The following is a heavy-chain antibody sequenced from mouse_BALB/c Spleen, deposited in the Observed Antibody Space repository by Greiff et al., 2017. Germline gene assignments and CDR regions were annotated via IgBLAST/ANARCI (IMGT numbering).Heavy chain of an antibody. D-gene: IGHD2-1*01. CDR2: ISTYYGDA. J-gene: IGHJ1*01. V-gene: IGHV1S137*01. CDR3: ARRGIYGNYWYFDV. Sequence: VQLVESGAELVRPGVSVKISCKGSGYTFTDYAMHWVKQSHAKSLEWIGVISTYYGDASYNQKFKGKATMTVDKSSSTAYMELARLTSEDSAIYYCARRGIYGNYWYFDVWGAGTTVTVSS. CDR1: GYTFTDYA.